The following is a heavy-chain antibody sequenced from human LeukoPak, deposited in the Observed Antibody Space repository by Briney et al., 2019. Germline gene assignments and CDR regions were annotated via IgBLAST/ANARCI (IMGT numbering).Heavy chain of an antibody. Sequence: PSETLSLTCAVYGGSFSGYYWTWIRQPPGKGLEWIGEINHSGSTYYNPSLKSRVTISVDTSKNQFSLKLSSVTAADTAVYYCARSQLRFLEWLSALGWLDPWGQGTLVTVSS. J-gene: IGHJ5*02. D-gene: IGHD3-3*01. V-gene: IGHV4-34*01. CDR3: ARSQLRFLEWLSALGWLDP. CDR1: GGSFSGYY. CDR2: INHSGST.